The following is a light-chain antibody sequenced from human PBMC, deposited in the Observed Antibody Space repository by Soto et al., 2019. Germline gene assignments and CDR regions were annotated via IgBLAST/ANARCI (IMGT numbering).Light chain of an antibody. J-gene: IGKJ5*01. CDR1: QSVSSN. CDR2: GAS. Sequence: IVMTQSPATLSVSPGERATLSCRASQSVSSNLAWYQQKPGQAPRLLIYGASTRATGVPARFSGSGSGTDFTLTISSLEPEDFAVYYCQHRKDWQVTFGQGTRLEIK. CDR3: QHRKDWQVT. V-gene: IGKV3D-15*01.